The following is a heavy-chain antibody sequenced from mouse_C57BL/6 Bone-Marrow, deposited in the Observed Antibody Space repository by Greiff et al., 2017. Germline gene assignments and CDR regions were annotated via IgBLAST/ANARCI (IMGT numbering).Heavy chain of an antibody. D-gene: IGHD1-1*01. CDR3: ARGSTLVVDWYFGV. J-gene: IGHJ1*01. CDR2: MYWDGDK. V-gene: IGHV8-12*01. CDR1: GFSLSASGMG. Sequence: QVTLKVSGPGVLQPSQTLSLTCSFSGFSLSASGMGVSWIRQPSGKGLEWLAHMYWDGDKRYNPSLKSQLTISRDTSNNQVFLKITSVDTADSATYYCARGSTLVVDWYFGVWGAGTTVTVSS.